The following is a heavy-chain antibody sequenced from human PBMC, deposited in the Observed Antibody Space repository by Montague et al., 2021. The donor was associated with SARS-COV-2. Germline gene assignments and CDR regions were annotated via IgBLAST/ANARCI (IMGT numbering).Heavy chain of an antibody. V-gene: IGHV3-21*01. CDR3: VRDSGRYYDFWSGYYNSHYYYYMDV. J-gene: IGHJ6*03. D-gene: IGHD3-3*01. CDR2: ISSSSSYI. CDR1: GFTFSSYS. Sequence: SLRLSCAASGFTFSSYSMNWVRQAPGKGLEWVSSISSSSSYIYYXDSVKGRFTISRDNAKNSLYLQMNSLRAEDTAVYYCVRDSGRYYDFWSGYYNSHYYYYMDVWGKGTTVTVSS.